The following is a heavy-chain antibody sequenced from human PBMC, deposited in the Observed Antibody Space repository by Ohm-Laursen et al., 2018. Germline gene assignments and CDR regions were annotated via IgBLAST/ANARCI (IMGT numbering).Heavy chain of an antibody. J-gene: IGHJ6*02. V-gene: IGHV4-34*01. CDR2: INHSGST. D-gene: IGHD6-13*01. Sequence: GTLSLTCAVYGGSFSGYYWSWIRQPPGKGLEWIGEINHSGSTNYNPSLKSRVTISVDTSRNQFSLKLSSVTAADTAVYYCARGRSSSWYYYGMDVWGQGTTVTVSS. CDR1: GGSFSGYY. CDR3: ARGRSSSWYYYGMDV.